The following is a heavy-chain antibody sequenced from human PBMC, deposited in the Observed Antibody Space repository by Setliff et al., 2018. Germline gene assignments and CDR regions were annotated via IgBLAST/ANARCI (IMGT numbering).Heavy chain of an antibody. V-gene: IGHV3-30*02. CDR1: GFTFSSYG. J-gene: IGHJ4*02. CDR3: ARAHPHDFGEYVDY. Sequence: GGSLRLSCAASGFTFSSYGMHWVRQAPGKGLEWVAFIRYDGSDKYYADSVKGRFTISRDNSRNTLYLQMSSLRGEDTAVYYCARAHPHDFGEYVDYWGQGTLVTVSS. CDR2: IRYDGSDK. D-gene: IGHD3-10*01.